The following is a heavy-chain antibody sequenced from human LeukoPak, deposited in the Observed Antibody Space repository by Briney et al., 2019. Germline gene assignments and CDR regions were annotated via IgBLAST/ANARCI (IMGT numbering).Heavy chain of an antibody. CDR3: ARHFDRDGYKSNAFDI. Sequence: SETLSLTCTVSGGSFSSSSYYWGWIRQPPGKGLEWVGSMYYSGSTYYNASLRSRVTISVDTSKNQFSLKLSSVTAADTAVYYCARHFDRDGYKSNAFDIWGQGTMVTVSS. D-gene: IGHD5-24*01. V-gene: IGHV4-39*01. CDR2: MYYSGST. CDR1: GGSFSSSSYY. J-gene: IGHJ3*02.